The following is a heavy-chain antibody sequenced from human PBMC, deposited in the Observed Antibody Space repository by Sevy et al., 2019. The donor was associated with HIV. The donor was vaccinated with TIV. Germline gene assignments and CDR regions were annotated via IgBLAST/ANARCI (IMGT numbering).Heavy chain of an antibody. J-gene: IGHJ5*02. D-gene: IGHD6-13*01. CDR3: AKDDGYTINWYPRFDP. Sequence: GGSLRLSCAASGFTFSTYGMHWVRQAPGKGLEWVAVISSEGSTKYYADSVKGRFNISRDNAKNTLYLQMNSLRREDTAVYYCAKDDGYTINWYPRFDPWGQGTLVTVSS. V-gene: IGHV3-30*18. CDR1: GFTFSTYG. CDR2: ISSEGSTK.